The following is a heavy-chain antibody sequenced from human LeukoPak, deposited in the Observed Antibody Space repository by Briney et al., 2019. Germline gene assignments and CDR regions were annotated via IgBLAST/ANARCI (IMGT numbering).Heavy chain of an antibody. D-gene: IGHD4/OR15-4a*01. J-gene: IGHJ5*01. CDR2: IYYGQTI. V-gene: IGHV4-39*01. CDR1: AASISSSSHP. CDR3: VRHDGRGGATMGAFDS. Sequence: SETLSLTCTISAASISSSSHPWGWIRQSPGKGLEWIGSIYYGQTIYYNPSLNSRVTISVVTSKDQFTLQLNSVTAADTAVYYCVRHDGRGGATMGAFDSWGQGSLVTVSS.